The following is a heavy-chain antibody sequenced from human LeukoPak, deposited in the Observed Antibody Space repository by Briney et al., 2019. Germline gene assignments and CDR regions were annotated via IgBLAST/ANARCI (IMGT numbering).Heavy chain of an antibody. CDR1: GFSFSSYS. V-gene: IGHV3-48*04. CDR2: ISSGSGTI. Sequence: GGSLRLSCAASGFSFSSYSMNWVRQAPGKGLEYVSYISSGSGTIYYADSVQGRFTISRDNAKNLLYLQMNNLRAEDTAVYYCASEFSSLRDTYIDYWGQGTLVTVSS. J-gene: IGHJ4*02. D-gene: IGHD5-12*01. CDR3: ASEFSSLRDTYIDY.